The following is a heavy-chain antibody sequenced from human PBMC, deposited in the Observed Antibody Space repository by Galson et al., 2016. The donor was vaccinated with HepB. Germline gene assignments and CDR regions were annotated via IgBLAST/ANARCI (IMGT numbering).Heavy chain of an antibody. J-gene: IGHJ4*02. CDR1: GGTFSTYA. D-gene: IGHD2-15*01. CDR2: IIPMFGTA. Sequence: SVKVSCKASGGTFSTYAISWVRQAPGQGLEWMGGIIPMFGTANYAQEFQGRVTMTADESTSSAYMELSSLRSDDTAVYYCARDLGVVVVGALDYWGQGTLVTVSS. V-gene: IGHV1-69*13. CDR3: ARDLGVVVVGALDY.